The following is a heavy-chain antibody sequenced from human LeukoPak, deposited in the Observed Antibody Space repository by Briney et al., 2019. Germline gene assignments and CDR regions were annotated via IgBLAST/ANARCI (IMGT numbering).Heavy chain of an antibody. Sequence: ASVKVSCKASGFILSNYGINWVRQAPGQGLEWMGWISAYSNNTNYAQNLQGRVTMSTDTSTNTAYMELRSLRSDDTAVYYCARDPPTVLRFLDYYYYGMDVWGQGTTVTVSS. CDR1: GFILSNYG. V-gene: IGHV1-18*01. J-gene: IGHJ6*02. CDR3: ARDPPTVLRFLDYYYYGMDV. CDR2: ISAYSNNT. D-gene: IGHD3-3*01.